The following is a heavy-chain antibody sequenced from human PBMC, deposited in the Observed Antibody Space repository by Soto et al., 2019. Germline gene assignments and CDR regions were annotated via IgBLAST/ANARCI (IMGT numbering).Heavy chain of an antibody. CDR1: GFTFSSYA. Sequence: EVQLLESGGGLVQPGGSLRLSCAASGFTFSSYAMSWVSQAPGKGLEWVSAISGSGGRTYYADSVKGRFTISRDNSKNTLYLQMNSLRAEDTAVYYCAKDLRPNSDYYMDVWGKGTTVTVSS. CDR2: ISGSGGRT. CDR3: AKDLRPNSDYYMDV. D-gene: IGHD2-8*01. J-gene: IGHJ6*03. V-gene: IGHV3-23*01.